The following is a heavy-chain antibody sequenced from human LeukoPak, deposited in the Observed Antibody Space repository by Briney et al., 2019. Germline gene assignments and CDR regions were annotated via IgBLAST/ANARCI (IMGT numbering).Heavy chain of an antibody. D-gene: IGHD1-26*01. CDR3: AKESGTYYDY. J-gene: IGHJ4*02. CDR2: ILYDGSNK. CDR1: GFSFSDYG. V-gene: IGHV3-30*02. Sequence: GGSLRLSCEASGFSFSDYGMHWVRQGPGKGLEWVAFILYDGSNKYYVDSVKGRFTISRDNSKNTLFLQMNSLRAEDTAVYYCAKESGTYYDYWGQGTLVTVSS.